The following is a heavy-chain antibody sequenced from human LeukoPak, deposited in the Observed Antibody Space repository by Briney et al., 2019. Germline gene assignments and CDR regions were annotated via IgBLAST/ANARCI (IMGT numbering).Heavy chain of an antibody. J-gene: IGHJ4*02. CDR3: AKAHCSSTSCSRADN. CDR1: GFTVSSNY. D-gene: IGHD2-2*01. V-gene: IGHV3-23*01. CDR2: IDGSGGTT. Sequence: PGGSLRLSCAASGFTVSSNYVSWVRQAPGKGLEWVSAIDGSGGTTFYADSVKGQVTISRVQSTNTVYLQMNSLRADDTAVYYCAKAHCSSTSCSRADNWGQGTLVTVSS.